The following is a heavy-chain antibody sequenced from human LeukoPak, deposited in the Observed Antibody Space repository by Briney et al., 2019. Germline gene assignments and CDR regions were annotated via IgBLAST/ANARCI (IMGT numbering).Heavy chain of an antibody. CDR2: IIPIFGTA. Sequence: SVKVSCQASGGTFSSYAISWVRQAPGQGLEWMGGIIPIFGTANYAQKFQGRVTITADESTSTAYMELSSLRSEDTAVYYCAGGADGSGYYFDYWGQGTLVTVSS. CDR1: GGTFSSYA. D-gene: IGHD3-10*01. V-gene: IGHV1-69*13. CDR3: AGGADGSGYYFDY. J-gene: IGHJ4*02.